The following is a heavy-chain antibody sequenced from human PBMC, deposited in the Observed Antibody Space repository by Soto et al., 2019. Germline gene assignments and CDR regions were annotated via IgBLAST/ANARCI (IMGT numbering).Heavy chain of an antibody. CDR2: IKSKTDGGTT. D-gene: IGHD2-2*02. Sequence: LRLSCAASGFTFSNAWMIWVRQAPGKGLEWVGRIKSKTDGGTTDYAAPVKGRFTISRDDSKNTLYLQMNSLKTEDTAVYYCTTAERVPAAISSNWFDPWGQGTLVTVSS. CDR1: GFTFSNAW. J-gene: IGHJ5*02. CDR3: TTAERVPAAISSNWFDP. V-gene: IGHV3-15*01.